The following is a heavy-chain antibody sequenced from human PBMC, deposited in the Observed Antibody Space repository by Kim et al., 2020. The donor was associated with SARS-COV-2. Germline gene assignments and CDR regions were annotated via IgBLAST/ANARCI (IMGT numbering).Heavy chain of an antibody. V-gene: IGHV4-59*01. J-gene: IGHJ4*02. CDR3: ARGGGWLQSVDY. CDR1: GGSISSYY. D-gene: IGHD3-16*01. Sequence: SETLSLTCTVSGGSISSYYWSWIRQPPGKGLEWIGYIYYSGSTNYNPSLKSRVTISVDTSKNQFSLKPSSVTAADTAVYYCARGGGWLQSVDYWGQGTLVTVSS. CDR2: IYYSGST.